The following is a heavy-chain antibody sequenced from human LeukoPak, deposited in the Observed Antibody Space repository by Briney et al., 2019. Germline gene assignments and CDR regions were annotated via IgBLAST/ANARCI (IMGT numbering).Heavy chain of an antibody. J-gene: IGHJ4*02. D-gene: IGHD3-22*01. CDR3: ATRLGHYYDY. CDR2: VNSDGSST. Sequence: GGSLRLSCAASGISFNNYWMHWVRQASGKGLVWVSRVNSDGSSTVYADSVKGRFTISRDNARTTVYLQMSSLRLDDAATYYCATRLGHYYDYWGQGSLVTVSS. V-gene: IGHV3-74*01. CDR1: GISFNNYW.